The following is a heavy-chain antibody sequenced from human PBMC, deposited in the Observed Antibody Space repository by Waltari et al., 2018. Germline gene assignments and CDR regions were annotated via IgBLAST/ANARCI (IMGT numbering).Heavy chain of an antibody. CDR3: ARDSRGGLFFDY. CDR1: GFTVSSNY. Sequence: EVQLVESGGGFIQSGGSLRLSCAASGFTVSSNYMSWVRQGPGKGLEWVSVICSDGRTYYADSVKGRFTISRDNSKNTLYLQINSLRAEDTAVYYCARDSRGGLFFDYWGQGTLVTVSS. J-gene: IGHJ4*02. CDR2: ICSDGRT. V-gene: IGHV3-53*01.